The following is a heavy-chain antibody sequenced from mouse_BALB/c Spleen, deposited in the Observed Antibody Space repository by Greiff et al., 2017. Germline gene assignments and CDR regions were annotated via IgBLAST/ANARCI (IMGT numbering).Heavy chain of an antibody. V-gene: IGHV1S26*01. CDR3: ARSGYRYFDY. CDR2: INPSTGYT. CDR1: GYTFTSYW. Sequence: VQLQQPGAELVKPGASVKMSCKASGYTFTSYWMHWVKQRPGQGLEWIGYINPSTGYTEYNQKFKDKATLTADKSSSTAYMQLSSLTSEDSAVYYCARSGYRYFDYWGQGTTLTVSS. D-gene: IGHD2-14*01. J-gene: IGHJ2*01.